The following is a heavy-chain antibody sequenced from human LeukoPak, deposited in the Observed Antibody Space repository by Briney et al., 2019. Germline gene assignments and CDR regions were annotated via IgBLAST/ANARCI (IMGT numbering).Heavy chain of an antibody. CDR1: GASINGYS. Sequence: PSETLSLTCTNRGASINGYSWSWIRQTPGKGLEWIGEIHHSGTTNYRPSLKSRVTISFDKSKNQFSLTLTSVTAADTAVYYCTRQSGTVTPIDYWGQGTLVTVSS. CDR3: TRQSGTVTPIDY. D-gene: IGHD4-17*01. CDR2: IHHSGTT. V-gene: IGHV4-34*01. J-gene: IGHJ4*02.